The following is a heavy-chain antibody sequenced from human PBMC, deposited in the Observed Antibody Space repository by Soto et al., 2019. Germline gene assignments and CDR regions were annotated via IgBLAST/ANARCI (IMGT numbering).Heavy chain of an antibody. Sequence: QVQLQESGPGLVKPSETLSLTCTVSGGSISSYYWSWIRQPPGEGLEWIGYIYYSGSTNYNPSLTSRVTISVDTSKNQFSLKLSSVTAAGTAVYYCASRPHYGDYECAFDIWGQGTMVTVSS. CDR1: GGSISSYY. J-gene: IGHJ3*02. CDR2: IYYSGST. CDR3: ASRPHYGDYECAFDI. V-gene: IGHV4-59*01. D-gene: IGHD4-17*01.